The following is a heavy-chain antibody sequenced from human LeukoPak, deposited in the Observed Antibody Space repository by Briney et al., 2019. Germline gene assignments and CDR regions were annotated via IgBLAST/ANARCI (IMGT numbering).Heavy chain of an antibody. CDR1: GGSISSYY. J-gene: IGHJ5*02. D-gene: IGHD2-15*01. CDR2: IYYSGST. V-gene: IGHV4-59*08. CDR3: ARSKYCSGGSCYSGTPSWFDP. Sequence: SETLSLTCTVSGGSISSYYWSWIRQPPGKGLEWIGYIYYSGSTNYNPSLKSRVTISLDTSKNQFSLKLSSVTAADTAVYYCARSKYCSGGSCYSGTPSWFDPWGQGTLVTVSS.